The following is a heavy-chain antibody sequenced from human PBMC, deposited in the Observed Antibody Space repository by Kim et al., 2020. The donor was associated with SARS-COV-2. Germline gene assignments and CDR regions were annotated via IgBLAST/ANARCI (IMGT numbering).Heavy chain of an antibody. D-gene: IGHD2-21*02. V-gene: IGHV4-59*13. CDR2: IYYSGST. CDR3: ARACGGDCYSRWDYYYYGMDV. J-gene: IGHJ6*02. Sequence: SETLSLTCTVSGGSISSYYWSWIRQPPGKGLEWIGYIYYSGSTNYNPSLKSRVTISVDTSKNQFSLKLSSVTAADTAVYYCARACGGDCYSRWDYYYYGMDVWGQGTTVTVSS. CDR1: GGSISSYY.